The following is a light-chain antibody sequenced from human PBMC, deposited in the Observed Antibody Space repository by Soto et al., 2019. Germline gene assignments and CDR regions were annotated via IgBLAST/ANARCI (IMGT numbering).Light chain of an antibody. CDR1: SSDIGAYIF. Sequence: QSVLTQPASVSGSPGQSITISRTGTSSDIGAYIFVSWYQQHPGKAPKLIIYDIANRPSGVSYRFSGSKSANTASLTISGLQADDEADYYCVSFTTKKSYVFGTGTKPPS. V-gene: IGLV2-14*03. CDR2: DIA. CDR3: VSFTTKKSYV. J-gene: IGLJ1*01.